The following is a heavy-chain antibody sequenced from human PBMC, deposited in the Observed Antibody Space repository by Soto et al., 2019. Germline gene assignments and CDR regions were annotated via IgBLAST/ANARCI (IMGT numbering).Heavy chain of an antibody. J-gene: IGHJ3*02. D-gene: IGHD6-19*01. CDR1: GFTFSNAW. CDR3: TTDTPVAGPDAFEI. Sequence: GGSLRLSCAASGFTFSNAWMSWVRQAPGKGLEWVGRIKSKTDGGTTDYAAPVKGRFTISRDDSKNTLYLQMNSLKTEDTAVYYCTTDTPVAGPDAFEIWGQGTMVTVSS. V-gene: IGHV3-15*01. CDR2: IKSKTDGGTT.